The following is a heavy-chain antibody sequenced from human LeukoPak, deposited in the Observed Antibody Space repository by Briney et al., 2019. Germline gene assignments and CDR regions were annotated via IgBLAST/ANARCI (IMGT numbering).Heavy chain of an antibody. CDR2: IYTSGST. J-gene: IGHJ5*02. D-gene: IGHD3-3*01. CDR1: GGSISSYY. V-gene: IGHV4-4*07. CDR3: AREPQYYDFWSGYFWFDP. Sequence: PSETLSLTXTVSGGSISSYYWSWIRQPAGKGLEWIGRIYTSGSTNYNPSLKSRVTMSVDTSKNQFSLKLSSVTAADTAVYYCAREPQYYDFWSGYFWFDPWGQGTLVTVSS.